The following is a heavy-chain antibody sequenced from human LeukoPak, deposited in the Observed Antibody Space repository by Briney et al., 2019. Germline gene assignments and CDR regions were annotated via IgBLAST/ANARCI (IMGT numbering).Heavy chain of an antibody. J-gene: IGHJ5*02. V-gene: IGHV1-46*01. CDR2: INPSGDGT. Sequence: ASVKVSCKASGHTFTTYYVHLVRQAPGQGLEWMGVINPSGDGTNYPQRFQGRVTLTRDTSTSTIYMELSSLRSEDTAIYYCAKETPNTGWFDPWGQGTLVTVSS. CDR1: GHTFTTYY. CDR3: AKETPNTGWFDP. D-gene: IGHD1-14*01.